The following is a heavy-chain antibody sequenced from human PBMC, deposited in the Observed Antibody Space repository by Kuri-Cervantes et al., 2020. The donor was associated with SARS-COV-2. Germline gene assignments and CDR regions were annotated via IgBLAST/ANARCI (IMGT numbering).Heavy chain of an antibody. D-gene: IGHD2-2*01. CDR3: ARRFHQYQLPHWYFDL. Sequence: LSLTCAASGFTFSSYSMNWVRQAPGKGLEWVSSISSSSSYIYYADSVQGRFTISRDNAKNSLYLQMNSLRAEDTAVYYCARRFHQYQLPHWYFDLWGRGTLVTVSS. J-gene: IGHJ2*01. CDR2: ISSSSSYI. V-gene: IGHV3-21*01. CDR1: GFTFSSYS.